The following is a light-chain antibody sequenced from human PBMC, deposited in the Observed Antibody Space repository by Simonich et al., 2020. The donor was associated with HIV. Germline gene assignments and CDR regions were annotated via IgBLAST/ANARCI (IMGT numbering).Light chain of an antibody. V-gene: IGKV4-1*01. CDR2: VAS. J-gene: IGKJ2*01. CDR3: QQYYSTPYT. Sequence: DIVMTQAPDSLAVSLGERATINCKPSQSVLYSSNNKNYLGRYQQKPGQPPKLLTYVASTLESRVPDRFSGTGSGTDFTPTISSLQAEDVAVYYCQQYYSTPYTFGQGTKLEIK. CDR1: QSVLYSSNNKNY.